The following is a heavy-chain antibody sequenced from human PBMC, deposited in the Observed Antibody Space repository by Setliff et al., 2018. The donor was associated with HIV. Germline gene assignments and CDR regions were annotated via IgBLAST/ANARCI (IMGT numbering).Heavy chain of an antibody. CDR3: ARDTLKLEYSSSKYNYYMDV. Sequence: SETLSLTCTVSGGSISSGDYYWSWIRQLPGKGLEWIGYIYFSGGTYYNPSLKSRVTISVETSKNQFSLKLSPVTAADTAVYYCARDTLKLEYSSSKYNYYMDVWGKGTTVTVSS. CDR2: IYFSGGT. J-gene: IGHJ6*03. D-gene: IGHD6-6*01. CDR1: GGSISSGDYY. V-gene: IGHV4-31*03.